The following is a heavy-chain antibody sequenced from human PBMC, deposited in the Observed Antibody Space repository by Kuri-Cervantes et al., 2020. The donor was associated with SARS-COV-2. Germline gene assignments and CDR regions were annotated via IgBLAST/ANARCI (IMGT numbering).Heavy chain of an antibody. CDR1: GFTFSSYG. V-gene: IGHV3-30*03. J-gene: IGHJ4*02. D-gene: IGHD4-17*01. Sequence: GGSLRLSCAASGFTFSSYGMHWVRQAPGKGLEWEAVISYDGSNKYFADSVKGRFTISRDNSKNTLYLQMNSLRAEDTAVYYCARDSGGDYGSSYFDYWGQGTLVTVSS. CDR2: ISYDGSNK. CDR3: ARDSGGDYGSSYFDY.